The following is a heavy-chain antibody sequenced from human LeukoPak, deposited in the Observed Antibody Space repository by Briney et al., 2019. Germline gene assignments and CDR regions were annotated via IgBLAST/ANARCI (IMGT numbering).Heavy chain of an antibody. J-gene: IGHJ3*02. V-gene: IGHV1-69*04. CDR2: IIPILGVA. D-gene: IGHD3-22*01. CDR3: AYDSSGYYFSI. Sequence: GASVKVSCKASGGTFSSYAISWVRQAPGQGLEWMGRIIPILGVANYAQKFQGRVTITADKSTSTAYMELSSLRSEDTAVYYCAYDSSGYYFSIWGQGTMVTVSS. CDR1: GGTFSSYA.